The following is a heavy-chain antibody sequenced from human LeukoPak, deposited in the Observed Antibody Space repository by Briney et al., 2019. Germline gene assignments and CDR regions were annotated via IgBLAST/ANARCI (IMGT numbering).Heavy chain of an antibody. Sequence: GGSLRLSCAASGFTFSRYTMNWVRQAPGKGLEWVSYISGSGSTKYYADSVKGRFTISRDNAKNSVYLQMNSLRAEDTAVYYCARGLRYFDWYLRLGEGIDAFDIWGQGTMVTVSS. V-gene: IGHV3-48*04. D-gene: IGHD3-9*01. CDR2: ISGSGSTK. CDR1: GFTFSRYT. CDR3: ARGLRYFDWYLRLGEGIDAFDI. J-gene: IGHJ3*02.